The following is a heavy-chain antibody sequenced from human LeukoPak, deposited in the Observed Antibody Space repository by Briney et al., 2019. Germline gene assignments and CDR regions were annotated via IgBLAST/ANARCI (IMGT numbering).Heavy chain of an antibody. CDR2: ISHSGTPT. J-gene: IGHJ6*03. Sequence: GGSLRLSCEASGFSFDDYAMHWVRQAPGKGLEWVSSISHSGTPTYYADSVRGRFTISRDNAKNSLYLQMNSLRAEDTAVYYCARTPVDYYGSGSYYKSYYYYYMDVWGKGTTVTISS. CDR1: GFSFDDYA. CDR3: ARTPVDYYGSGSYYKSYYYYYMDV. D-gene: IGHD3-10*01. V-gene: IGHV3-21*01.